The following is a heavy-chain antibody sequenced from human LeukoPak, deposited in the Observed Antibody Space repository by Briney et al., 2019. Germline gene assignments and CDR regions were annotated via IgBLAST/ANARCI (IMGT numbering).Heavy chain of an antibody. D-gene: IGHD2-15*01. CDR3: TTLRIYRSGGSCEIDY. J-gene: IGHJ4*02. CDR2: IRSKANSYAT. CDR1: GFTFSCSA. V-gene: IGHV3-73*01. Sequence: GSLRLSCAASGFTFSCSAMHWVRQASGKGREWVGRIRSKANSYATAYAASVKGRFTISRDDSKNTANLQMNSLKTEDTAVYYCTTLRIYRSGGSCEIDYWGQGTLVTVSS.